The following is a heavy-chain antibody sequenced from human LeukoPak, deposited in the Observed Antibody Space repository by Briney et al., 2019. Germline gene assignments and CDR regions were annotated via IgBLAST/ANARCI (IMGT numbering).Heavy chain of an antibody. CDR2: ISGSGGST. D-gene: IGHD3-22*01. J-gene: IGHJ4*02. Sequence: GGSLRLSCAASGFTFSSYAMSWVHQAPGKGLEWVSAISGSGGSTYYADSVKGRFTISRDNSKNTLYLQMNSLRAEDTAVYYCAKDAPMYYYDSSGYADEGDYWGQGTLVTVSS. CDR1: GFTFSSYA. CDR3: AKDAPMYYYDSSGYADEGDY. V-gene: IGHV3-23*01.